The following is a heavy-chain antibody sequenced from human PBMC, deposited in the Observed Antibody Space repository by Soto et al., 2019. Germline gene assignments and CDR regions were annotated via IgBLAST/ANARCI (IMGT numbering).Heavy chain of an antibody. Sequence: PSETLSLTCPVSGGTISSYYWSWIRQPPGKGLEWIGYIYYSGSTNYNPSLKSRVTISVDTSKNQFSLKLSSVTAADTAVYYCARESVMGWLADDAFDIWGRGTMVTVSS. CDR2: IYYSGST. CDR3: ARESVMGWLADDAFDI. J-gene: IGHJ3*02. V-gene: IGHV4-59*01. D-gene: IGHD6-19*01. CDR1: GGTISSYY.